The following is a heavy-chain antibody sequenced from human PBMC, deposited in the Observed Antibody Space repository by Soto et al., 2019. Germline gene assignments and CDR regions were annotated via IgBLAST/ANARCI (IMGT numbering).Heavy chain of an antibody. D-gene: IGHD6-19*01. CDR2: ISGSGGST. CDR3: AKDQSTAGWSAEYFQH. CDR1: GFTFSSYA. V-gene: IGHV3-23*01. J-gene: IGHJ1*01. Sequence: EVQLLESGGGLVQPGGSLRLSCAASGFTFSSYAMSWVRQAPGKGLEWVSAISGSGGSTYYADSVKGRFTISRDNSKNTLYLQMNSLRAEDTAVYYCAKDQSTAGWSAEYFQHWGQGTLVTVSS.